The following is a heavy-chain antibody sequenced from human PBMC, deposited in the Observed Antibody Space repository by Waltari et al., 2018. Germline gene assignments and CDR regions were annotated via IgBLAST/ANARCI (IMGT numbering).Heavy chain of an antibody. Sequence: EVQLVETGGGLIQPGGSLRLSCAASGFTVSSNYMSWVRQAPGKGLEWVSVIYSGGSTYYAGSVKGRINNSRDNSKNTLYLQMNSLRAEDTAVYFCARAPKEVDTAMVTDYWGQGTLVTVSS. J-gene: IGHJ4*02. CDR3: ARAPKEVDTAMVTDY. CDR1: GFTVSSNY. CDR2: IYSGGST. V-gene: IGHV3-53*02. D-gene: IGHD5-18*01.